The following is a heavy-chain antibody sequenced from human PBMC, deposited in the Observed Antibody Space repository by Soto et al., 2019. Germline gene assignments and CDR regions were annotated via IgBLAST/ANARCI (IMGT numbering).Heavy chain of an antibody. Sequence: QVQLQESGPGLVKPSQTLSLTCTVSGGSISSGGYYWSWIRQHPGKGLEWIGYIYYSGSTYYNPSLKSRVTIAVDTSKTQCSLKLSSVTAAETAVYYCAKFDYPRGMDVWGQGTTVTVSS. J-gene: IGHJ6*02. CDR1: GGSISSGGYY. D-gene: IGHD3-9*01. V-gene: IGHV4-31*03. CDR3: AKFDYPRGMDV. CDR2: IYYSGST.